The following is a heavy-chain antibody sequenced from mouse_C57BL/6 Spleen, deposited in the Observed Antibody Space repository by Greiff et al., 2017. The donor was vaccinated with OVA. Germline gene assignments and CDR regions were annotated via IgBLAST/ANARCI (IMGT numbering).Heavy chain of an antibody. CDR2: INPNNGGT. Sequence: VQLQQSGPELVKPGASVKISCKASGYTFTDYYMNWVKQSPGQSLEWIGDINPNNGGTSYNQKFKGKATLTVDKSSSTAYMELRSLTSEDYAVYYCARAIYYDYWYFDVWGTGTTVTVSS. CDR1: GYTFTDYY. V-gene: IGHV1-26*01. J-gene: IGHJ1*03. CDR3: ARAIYYDYWYFDV. D-gene: IGHD2-4*01.